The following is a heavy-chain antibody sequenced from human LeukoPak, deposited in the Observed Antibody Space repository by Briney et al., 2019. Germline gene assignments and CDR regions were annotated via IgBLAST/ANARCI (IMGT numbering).Heavy chain of an antibody. CDR2: ISAYNGNT. Sequence: GASVKVSCKASGYSFSSHGISWLRQAPGQGLEWMAWISAYNGNTMSAQKFQGRVTMTTDTSTSTAYMELRSLRSDDTAVYYCARESPNIVVLPAAGYDAFDIWGQGTLVTVSS. CDR1: GYSFSSHG. D-gene: IGHD2-2*01. CDR3: ARESPNIVVLPAAGYDAFDI. J-gene: IGHJ3*02. V-gene: IGHV1-18*01.